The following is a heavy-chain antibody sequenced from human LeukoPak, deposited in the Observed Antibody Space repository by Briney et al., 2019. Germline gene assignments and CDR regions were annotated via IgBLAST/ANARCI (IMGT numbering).Heavy chain of an antibody. Sequence: GGSLRLSCAASGFTFSTYVMVWVRQAPGKGLEWVAVISYDGNNKYYADSVKGRFTISRDNSKNTLYLQMNSLRPEDAAVYYCARGGRGTYFYDSSEGAAFDYWGQGTLVTVSS. CDR3: ARGGRGTYFYDSSEGAAFDY. D-gene: IGHD3-22*01. CDR1: GFTFSTYV. J-gene: IGHJ4*02. CDR2: ISYDGNNK. V-gene: IGHV3-30*03.